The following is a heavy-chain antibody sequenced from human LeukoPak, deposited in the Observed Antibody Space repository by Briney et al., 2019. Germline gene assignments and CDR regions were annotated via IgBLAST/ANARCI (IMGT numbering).Heavy chain of an antibody. J-gene: IGHJ4*02. V-gene: IGHV3-30*18. CDR1: GFTFSSYW. CDR2: ISYDGSNK. CDR3: AKGLSNPAVAGTGYFDY. Sequence: GGSLRLSCAASGFTFSSYWMSWVRQAPGKGLEWVAVISYDGSNKYYADSVKGRFTISRDNSKNTLYLQMNSLRAEDTAVHYCAKGLSNPAVAGTGYFDYWGQGTLVTVSS. D-gene: IGHD6-19*01.